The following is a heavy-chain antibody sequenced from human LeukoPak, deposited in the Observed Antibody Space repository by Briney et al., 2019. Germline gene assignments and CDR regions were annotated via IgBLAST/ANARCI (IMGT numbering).Heavy chain of an antibody. D-gene: IGHD5-12*01. CDR3: ARHKSGYDGYFDY. CDR2: IYYSGST. CDR1: GGSISSYY. Sequence: SETLSLTCTVSGGSISSYYWSWIRQPPGKGLEWIGYIYYSGSTNYNPSLKSRVTISVDTSKNQFSLKLSSVTAADTAVYYCARHKSGYDGYFDYWGQGTLVTVSS. J-gene: IGHJ4*02. V-gene: IGHV4-59*08.